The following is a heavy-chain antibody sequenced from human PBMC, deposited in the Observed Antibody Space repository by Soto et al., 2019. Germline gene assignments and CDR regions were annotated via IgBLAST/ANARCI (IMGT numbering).Heavy chain of an antibody. CDR3: AHPRGYGVFDAYDI. Sequence: EVQLLESGGGLVQPGGSLRLSCAASGFTFSTYAMSWVRQAPGKGLEWVSALSASGGSTYYADSVKGRFTISRDNSMNELYLQMNTLRIEDTAVYYCAHPRGYGVFDAYDIWGQGTMVTGSS. CDR1: GFTFSTYA. J-gene: IGHJ3*02. D-gene: IGHD4-17*01. CDR2: LSASGGST. V-gene: IGHV3-23*01.